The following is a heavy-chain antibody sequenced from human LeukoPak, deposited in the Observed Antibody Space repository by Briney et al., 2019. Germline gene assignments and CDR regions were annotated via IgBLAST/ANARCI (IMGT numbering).Heavy chain of an antibody. CDR1: GGSISSYY. Sequence: SETLSLTCTVSGGSISSYYWSWIRQPPGKGLEWVGYIYYSGSTNYNPSLKSRVTISVDTSKNQFSLKLSSVTAADTAVYYCAGPTTGDYYCGMDVWGQGTTVTVSS. CDR3: AGPTTGDYYCGMDV. CDR2: IYYSGST. V-gene: IGHV4-59*01. D-gene: IGHD4-11*01. J-gene: IGHJ6*02.